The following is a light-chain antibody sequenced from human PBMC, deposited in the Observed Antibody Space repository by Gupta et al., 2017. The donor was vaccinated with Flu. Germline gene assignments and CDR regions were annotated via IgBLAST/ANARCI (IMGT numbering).Light chain of an antibody. V-gene: IGKV2-28*01. J-gene: IGKJ1*01. CDR1: QSLLHSNGYNY. CDR2: LGS. Sequence: VTPGEPASISCRSSQSLLHSNGYNYLDWYLQKPGQSPQLLIYLGSNRASGVPDRFSGSGSGTDFTLKISRVEAEDVGVYYCRQALQTPQTFGQGTKVEI. CDR3: RQALQTPQT.